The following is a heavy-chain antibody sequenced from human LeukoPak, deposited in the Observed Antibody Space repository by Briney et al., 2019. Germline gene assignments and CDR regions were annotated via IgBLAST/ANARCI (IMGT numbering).Heavy chain of an antibody. CDR1: GGSISSGDYS. V-gene: IGHV4-30-4*07. CDR2: IYYSGRT. Sequence: PSETLSHACAVSGGSISSGDYSWSWIRQPPGKGLEWIGNIYYSGRTYYNPSLKSRVNISVDTSKNQFSLKLTSVAAADTAVYYCARSQFYGSGSYQGRWFDPWGQGTLVTVSS. J-gene: IGHJ5*02. CDR3: ARSQFYGSGSYQGRWFDP. D-gene: IGHD3-10*01.